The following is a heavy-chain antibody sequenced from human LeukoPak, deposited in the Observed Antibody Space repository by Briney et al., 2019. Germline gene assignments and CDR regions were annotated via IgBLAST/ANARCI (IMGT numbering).Heavy chain of an antibody. J-gene: IGHJ5*02. D-gene: IGHD2-15*01. CDR3: ARDPDCSGGSCYSEDWFDP. CDR1: GGSISSYY. V-gene: IGHV4-59*01. CDR2: IYYSGHT. Sequence: SETLSLTCTVSGGSISSYYWSWIRQPPGKGLEWIGYIYYSGHTNYNPSLKSRVTISVDTSKNQCSLKLSSVTAADTAVYYCARDPDCSGGSCYSEDWFDPWGQGTLVTVSS.